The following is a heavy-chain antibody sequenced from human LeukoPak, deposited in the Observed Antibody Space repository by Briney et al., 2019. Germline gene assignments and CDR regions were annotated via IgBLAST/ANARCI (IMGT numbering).Heavy chain of an antibody. CDR1: GGSISSSSYH. CDR3: ARAASSWYANHFDY. D-gene: IGHD6-13*01. J-gene: IGHJ4*02. Sequence: PSETLSLTCTVSGGSISSSSYHWGWIRQPPGKGLEWIGSIYYSGSTYYNPSLKSRVTISVDTSKNQFSLKLSSVTAADTTVYYCARAASSWYANHFDYWGQGTLVTVSS. CDR2: IYYSGST. V-gene: IGHV4-39*01.